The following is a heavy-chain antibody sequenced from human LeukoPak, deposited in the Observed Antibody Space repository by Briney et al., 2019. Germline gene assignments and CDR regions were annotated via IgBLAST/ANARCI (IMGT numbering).Heavy chain of an antibody. CDR3: ARRQAVNNVITAANWFDP. CDR1: GGSISSGDYY. D-gene: IGHD6-13*01. CDR2: IHYSGTT. V-gene: IGHV4-30-4*01. J-gene: IGHJ5*02. Sequence: SQTLSLTCTVSGGSISSGDYYWSWIRQPPGKGLEWIGYIHYSGTTIYNPSLTSRVTISVDTSKNQFSLNLSSVTAADTAVYYCARRQAVNNVITAANWFDPWGQGTLVTVSS.